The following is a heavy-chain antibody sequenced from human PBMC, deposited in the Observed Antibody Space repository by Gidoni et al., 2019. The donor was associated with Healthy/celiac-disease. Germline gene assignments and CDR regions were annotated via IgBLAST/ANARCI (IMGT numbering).Heavy chain of an antibody. V-gene: IGHV3-23*01. Sequence: EVQLLESGGGLVQPGGSLRLPCGASVFTFSSYAMIWVRQAPEKGLEWVAAISGSGGSTYYADCVKSRFTISRDNSKNTLYLQMNSLRAEDTAVYYCAKGLVGATSPWFDPWGQGTLVTVSS. J-gene: IGHJ5*02. D-gene: IGHD1-26*01. CDR2: ISGSGGST. CDR3: AKGLVGATSPWFDP. CDR1: VFTFSSYA.